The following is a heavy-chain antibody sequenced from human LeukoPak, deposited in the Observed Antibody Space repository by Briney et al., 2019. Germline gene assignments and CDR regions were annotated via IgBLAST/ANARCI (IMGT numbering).Heavy chain of an antibody. CDR3: AKRGSSETRWYPFDY. CDR1: GFIFGKYA. D-gene: IGHD2-15*01. V-gene: IGHV3-23*01. CDR2: ISGGGDST. Sequence: GGSLRLSCVGSGFIFGKYAMTWVRQAPGKGLEWVSTISGGGDSTWNADSVKGRFTVSRDNSKNTLYLQMSSLRVEDTAVYYCAKRGSSETRWYPFDYWGQGTLVIVSS. J-gene: IGHJ4*02.